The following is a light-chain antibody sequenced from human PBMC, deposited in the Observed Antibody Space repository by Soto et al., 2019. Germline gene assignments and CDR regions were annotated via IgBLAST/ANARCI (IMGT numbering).Light chain of an antibody. CDR1: QSVSSSY. J-gene: IGKJ1*01. CDR3: QQFGRSPPSWT. V-gene: IGKV3-20*01. CDR2: GAS. Sequence: ETVLTQSPGTLSLSPGERATLSCRASQSVSSSYLAWYQQKPGQAPRLLIYGASSRATGIPDRFSGSGSGTDITLTISSLEPEDFAVYYCQQFGRSPPSWTFGQGTKVEIK.